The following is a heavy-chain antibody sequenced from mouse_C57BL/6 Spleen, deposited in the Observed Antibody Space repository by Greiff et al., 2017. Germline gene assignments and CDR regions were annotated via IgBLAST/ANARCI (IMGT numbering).Heavy chain of an antibody. J-gene: IGHJ2*01. CDR3: ARGVTETVVDY. D-gene: IGHD1-1*01. CDR2: IDPNSGGT. Sequence: QVQLQQPGAELVKPGASVKLSCKASGYSFTSYWMHWVKQRPGRGLEWIGRIDPNSGGTKYNEQFKSKATLTVDKPSSTAYMQLSSLTSGDSAVYYCARGVTETVVDYWGQGTTLTVSS. V-gene: IGHV1-72*01. CDR1: GYSFTSYW.